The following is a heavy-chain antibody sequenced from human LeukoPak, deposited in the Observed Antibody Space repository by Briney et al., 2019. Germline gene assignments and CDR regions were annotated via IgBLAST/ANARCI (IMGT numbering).Heavy chain of an antibody. V-gene: IGHV3-33*01. D-gene: IGHD3-9*01. CDR2: MWYAGSNK. Sequence: VGSLRLSCAPSLLTSSSYGMHWGRGAPGKGLKSGTVMWYAGSNKYYADSVKGRFTISRDNSKNTLYLQMNSLRAEDTAVYYCARDLRHGRYYDILTGWAASYYYGMDVWGKGTTVTVSS. CDR1: LLTSSSYG. CDR3: ARDLRHGRYYDILTGWAASYYYGMDV. J-gene: IGHJ6*04.